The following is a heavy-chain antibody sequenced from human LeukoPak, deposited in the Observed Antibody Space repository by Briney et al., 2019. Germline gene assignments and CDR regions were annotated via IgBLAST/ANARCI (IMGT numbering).Heavy chain of an antibody. CDR2: IHYSGST. Sequence: TSETLSLTCTVSGGSISSSSDYWGWIRQPPGKGLEWIVSIHYSGSTYYNPSLKSRVTISVYTSKKQCSLRLSSVTAADTAVYYCARNIRYSSGLNWFDPWGQGTLVTVSS. D-gene: IGHD6-19*01. J-gene: IGHJ5*02. CDR3: ARNIRYSSGLNWFDP. V-gene: IGHV4-39*01. CDR1: GGSISSSSDY.